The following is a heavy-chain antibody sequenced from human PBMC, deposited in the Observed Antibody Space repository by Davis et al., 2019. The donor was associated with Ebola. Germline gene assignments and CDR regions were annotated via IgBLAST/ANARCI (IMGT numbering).Heavy chain of an antibody. J-gene: IGHJ6*02. CDR1: GGTFSSYA. CDR2: IIPIFGTA. V-gene: IGHV1-69*05. Sequence: AASVKVSCKASGGTFSSYAISWVRQAPGQGLEWMGGIIPIFGTANYAQKFQGRVTMTRNTSISTAYMELSSLRSGDTAVYYCARGKHSSSSGLGLFYYYYYGMNVWGQGTTVTVSS. CDR3: ARGKHSSSSGLGLFYYYYYGMNV. D-gene: IGHD6-6*01.